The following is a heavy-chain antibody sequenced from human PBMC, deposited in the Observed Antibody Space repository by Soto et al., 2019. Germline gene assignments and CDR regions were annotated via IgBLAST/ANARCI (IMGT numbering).Heavy chain of an antibody. Sequence: QVQLQESGPGLVKPSETLSLTCTVSGGSISSYYWSWIQQPPRKGLEWIGYIYYSASTNYNPSLKSRVTISVDTSKSQFPLQLSSVTAADTAVYYCARASSSSWYYYYYGMDVWGQGTTVTVSS. V-gene: IGHV4-59*01. D-gene: IGHD6-13*01. CDR2: IYYSAST. CDR3: ARASSSSWYYYYYGMDV. J-gene: IGHJ6*02. CDR1: GGSISSYY.